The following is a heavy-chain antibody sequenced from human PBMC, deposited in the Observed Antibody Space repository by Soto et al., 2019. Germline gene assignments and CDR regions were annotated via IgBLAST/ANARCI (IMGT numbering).Heavy chain of an antibody. CDR2: SSSSSSTK. CDR1: GFTFSSYS. V-gene: IGHV3-48*01. D-gene: IGHD2-15*01. J-gene: IGHJ4*02. CDR3: ARDIDG. Sequence: EVQVVESGGGLVQPGGSLRLSCAASGFTFSSYSMNWVRQAPGKGLEWVSTSSSSSSTKFYADSVKGRFTTSRDNARNSLYLQMNSLRAEDTAVYYCARDIDGGGQGTLVTVSS.